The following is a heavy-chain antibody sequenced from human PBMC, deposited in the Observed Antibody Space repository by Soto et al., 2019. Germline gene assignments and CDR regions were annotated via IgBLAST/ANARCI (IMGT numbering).Heavy chain of an antibody. Sequence: QVHLQQWGAGLLKPSETLSLSCAVYGGSFSDIYCNWFRQPPGKGREWIGEINHNTNTNNNPSLTRRVTIAVNTYKNHVSLKLTSVTAADTAVYYCARGVRLFRGSFDPWGQGTLVTVSS. V-gene: IGHV4-34*01. CDR3: ARGVRLFRGSFDP. D-gene: IGHD2-15*01. J-gene: IGHJ5*02. CDR1: GGSFSDIY. CDR2: INHNTNT.